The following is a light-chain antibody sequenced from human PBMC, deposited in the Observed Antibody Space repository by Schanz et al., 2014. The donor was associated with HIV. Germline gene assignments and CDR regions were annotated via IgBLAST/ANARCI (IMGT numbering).Light chain of an antibody. CDR1: QSVSSY. CDR3: QQRSNWPLT. V-gene: IGKV3-11*01. J-gene: IGKJ4*01. CDR2: GAS. Sequence: EIVLTQSPATLSLSPGERATLSCRASQSVSSYLAWYQQKPGQAPRLLIYGASNRATAIPARFSGSGSGTDFTLTISSLEPEDIAVYFCQQRSNWPLTFGGGTKVEIK.